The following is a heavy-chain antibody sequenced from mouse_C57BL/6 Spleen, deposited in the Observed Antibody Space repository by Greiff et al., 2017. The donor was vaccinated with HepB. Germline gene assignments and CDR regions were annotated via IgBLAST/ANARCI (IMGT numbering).Heavy chain of an antibody. D-gene: IGHD1-1*01. V-gene: IGHV1-52*01. CDR2: IDPSDSET. Sequence: VQLQQSGAELVRPGSSVKLSCKASGYTFTSYWIHWVKQRPIQGLEWIGNIDPSDSETHYNQKFKDKATLTVDKSSSTAYMQLSSLTSEDSAVYYGESDYGSSSYYCDYWGQGTTLTVSS. J-gene: IGHJ2*01. CDR1: GYTFTSYW. CDR3: ESDYGSSSYYCDY.